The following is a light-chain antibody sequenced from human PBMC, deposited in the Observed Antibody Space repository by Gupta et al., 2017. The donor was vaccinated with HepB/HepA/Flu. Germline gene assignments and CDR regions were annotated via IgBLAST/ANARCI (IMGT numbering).Light chain of an antibody. J-gene: IGKJ2*01. CDR3: QQRYSNHWMYT. V-gene: IGKV1-39*01. Sequence: DIQMTQSASSLSASVGDRVSITCRASQSISSHLNWYQQKPRKAPKLLIYGASSLQRGVPSRCRGSGYGTEDTITISSLQLEDFAPYYCQQRYSNHWMYTFGQGTKMEIK. CDR1: QSISSH. CDR2: GAS.